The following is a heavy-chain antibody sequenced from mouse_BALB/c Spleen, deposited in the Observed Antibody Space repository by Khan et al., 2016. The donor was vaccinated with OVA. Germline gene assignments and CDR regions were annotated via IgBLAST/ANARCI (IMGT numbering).Heavy chain of an antibody. CDR1: GFSLNTSGMG. V-gene: IGHV8-12*01. CDR3: ARSPSYYGSSPYALDY. CDR2: IYWDDDK. Sequence: QVTLKESGPGILQPSQTLSLTCSFSGFSLNTSGMGVSWIRQPSGKGLEWLAHIYWDDDKRYNPSLKSRLTISKDTSRHQVFLKITSVDTADTATYYCARSPSYYGSSPYALDYWGQGTSVTVSS. D-gene: IGHD1-1*01. J-gene: IGHJ4*01.